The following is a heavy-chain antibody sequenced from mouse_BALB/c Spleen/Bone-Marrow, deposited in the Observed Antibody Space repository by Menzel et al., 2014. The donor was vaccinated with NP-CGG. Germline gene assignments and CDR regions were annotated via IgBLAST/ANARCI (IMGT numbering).Heavy chain of an antibody. D-gene: IGHD1-1*01. V-gene: IGHV3-2*02. CDR1: GYSIASDYA. Sequence: VQLKESGPGLVKPSQSLSLTCTVTGYSIASDYAWNWIRQFPGNKLEWMGCIRYSGSTSYTPSLKSRISITRDTSKNQFFLQLNSVTTEDTATFYCARSVVATRNFDVWGAGTTVTVSS. CDR2: IRYSGST. J-gene: IGHJ1*01. CDR3: ARSVVATRNFDV.